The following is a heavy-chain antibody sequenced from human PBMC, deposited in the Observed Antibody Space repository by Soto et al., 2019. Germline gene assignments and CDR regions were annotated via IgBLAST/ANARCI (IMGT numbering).Heavy chain of an antibody. V-gene: IGHV3-48*03. CDR3: ARQINWRDGGA. CDR2: VNRGASSL. Sequence: LRLSCAASGFSLSDHVVNWVRQAPGKGLEWISSVNRGASSLYYAESVKGRFTMSRDDAKNSVYLQMNSLRDEDTAVYYCARQINWRDGGAWGQGTLVTVSS. CDR1: GFSLSDHV. D-gene: IGHD3-16*01. J-gene: IGHJ5*02.